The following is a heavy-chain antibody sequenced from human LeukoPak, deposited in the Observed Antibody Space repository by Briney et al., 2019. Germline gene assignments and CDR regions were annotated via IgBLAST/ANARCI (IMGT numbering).Heavy chain of an antibody. V-gene: IGHV4-59*01. D-gene: IGHD1-26*01. CDR1: DASISGYY. Sequence: PSETLSLTCTVSDASISGYYWSWIRQPPGKGLEWIGSIHFSGSTNYNPSLRSRVTISADTSKNQLSLKLSSVTAADTAVYYCARDLGGIYFDYWGQGTLVIVSS. CDR3: ARDLGGIYFDY. CDR2: IHFSGST. J-gene: IGHJ4*02.